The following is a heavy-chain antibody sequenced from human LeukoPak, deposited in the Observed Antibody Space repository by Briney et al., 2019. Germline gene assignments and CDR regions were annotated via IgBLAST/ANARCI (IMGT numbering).Heavy chain of an antibody. CDR1: GFTFSSYG. CDR3: ARDLGTTRGIASD. CDR2: INPNSGGT. D-gene: IGHD6-13*01. Sequence: GGSLRLSCAASGFTFSSYGMHWVRQAPGQGLEWMGWINPNSGGTNYAQKFQGRVTMTRDTSISTAYMELSRLRSDDTAVYYCARDLGTTRGIASDWGQGTLVTVSS. V-gene: IGHV1-2*02. J-gene: IGHJ4*02.